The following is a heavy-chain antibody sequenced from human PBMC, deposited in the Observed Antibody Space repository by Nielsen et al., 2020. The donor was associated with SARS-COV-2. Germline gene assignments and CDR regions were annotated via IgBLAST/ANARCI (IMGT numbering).Heavy chain of an antibody. Sequence: LSLTCAASGFTFSSYGMHWVRQAPGKGLEWVAVISSDGSNYYFGDSVKGRVTVSRDNSRNTVFLQMSSLRAEDTAVYYCARGDPITTLTNLDSWGQGTLVTVSS. D-gene: IGHD3-10*01. CDR1: GFTFSSYG. CDR3: ARGDPITTLTNLDS. V-gene: IGHV3-30*03. CDR2: ISSDGSNY. J-gene: IGHJ4*02.